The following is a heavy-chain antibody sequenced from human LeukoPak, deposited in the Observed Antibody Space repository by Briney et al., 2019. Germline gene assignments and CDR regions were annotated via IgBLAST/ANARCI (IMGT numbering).Heavy chain of an antibody. D-gene: IGHD4-17*01. J-gene: IGHJ4*02. V-gene: IGHV4-59*01. Sequence: SETLSLTCTVSGGSISSYYWSWIRQPPGKGLEWIGYIYYSGSTNYNPSLKSRVTISVDTSKNQFSLKLSSVTAADTAVYYCARLWGYGDLRYFDYWGQGTLVTVSS. CDR2: IYYSGST. CDR3: ARLWGYGDLRYFDY. CDR1: GGSISSYY.